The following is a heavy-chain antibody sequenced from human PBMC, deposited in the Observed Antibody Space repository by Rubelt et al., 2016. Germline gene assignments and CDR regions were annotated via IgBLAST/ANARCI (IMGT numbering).Heavy chain of an antibody. CDR3: AGRATTISFGGMDV. Sequence: CMGRIDPSDSYTNYSPSFQGHVTISADKSISTAYLQWSSLKASDTAMYYCAGRATTISFGGMDVWVQGTTVTVSS. D-gene: IGHD3-16*01. CDR2: IDPSDSYT. V-gene: IGHV5-10-1*01. J-gene: IGHJ6*02.